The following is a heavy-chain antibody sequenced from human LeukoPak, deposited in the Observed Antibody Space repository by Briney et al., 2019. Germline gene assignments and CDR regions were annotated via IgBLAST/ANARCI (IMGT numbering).Heavy chain of an antibody. D-gene: IGHD7-27*01. Sequence: GGSLRLSCAASGFTFSNYWMHWVRQAPGKGLVWVSRINIDGSSTNYADSVKGRFTISRDNAKNTLYLQMNCRRGEDTAVYYCAIKITTNGGRYFVYWGQGTLVTVSS. CDR1: GFTFSNYW. CDR3: AIKITTNGGRYFVY. V-gene: IGHV3-74*01. CDR2: INIDGSST. J-gene: IGHJ4*02.